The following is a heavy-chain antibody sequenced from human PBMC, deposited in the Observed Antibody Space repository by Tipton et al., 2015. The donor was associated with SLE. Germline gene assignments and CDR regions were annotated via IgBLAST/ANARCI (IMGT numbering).Heavy chain of an antibody. CDR1: GFSITSGYY. D-gene: IGHD5-18*01. CDR3: ARHSASADTAMVYFDY. Sequence: TLSLTCAVSGFSITSGYYWGWIRQPPGKGLEWIGSIYKSGNTYYNPSLKSRITLSIDTFKNQVFLRLNSVTAADTAVYYCARHSASADTAMVYFDYWGQGTLVTVSS. J-gene: IGHJ4*02. V-gene: IGHV4-38-2*01. CDR2: IYKSGNT.